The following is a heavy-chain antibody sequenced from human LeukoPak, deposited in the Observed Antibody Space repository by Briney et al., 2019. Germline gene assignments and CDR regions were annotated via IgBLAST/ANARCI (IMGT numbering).Heavy chain of an antibody. D-gene: IGHD4-23*01. V-gene: IGHV3-21*01. J-gene: IGHJ4*02. CDR1: GFTFSSYS. CDR3: ARTGGSTPPLYYFDY. CDR2: ISSSSSYI. Sequence: GWSLRLSCAASGFTFSSYSMNWVRQAPGKGLEWVSSISSSSSYIYYADSVKGRFTISRDNAKNSLYLQMNSLRAEDTAVYYCARTGGSTPPLYYFDYWGQGTLVTVSS.